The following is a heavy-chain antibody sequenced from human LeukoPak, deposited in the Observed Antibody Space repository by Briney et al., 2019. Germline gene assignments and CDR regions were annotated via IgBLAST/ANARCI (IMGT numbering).Heavy chain of an antibody. Sequence: GGSLRLSCAASGFTFSSYAMSWVRQAPGKGLEWVSAISGSGGSTYYADSVKGRFTISRDNSKNTLYLQMNSLRAEDTAVYYCANAPGDYDFWSGYPLEGDCWGQGTLVTVSS. CDR1: GFTFSSYA. J-gene: IGHJ4*02. CDR2: ISGSGGST. D-gene: IGHD3-3*01. CDR3: ANAPGDYDFWSGYPLEGDC. V-gene: IGHV3-23*01.